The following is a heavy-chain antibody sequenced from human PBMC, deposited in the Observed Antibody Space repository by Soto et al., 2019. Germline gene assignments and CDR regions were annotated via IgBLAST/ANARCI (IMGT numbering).Heavy chain of an antibody. CDR1: GGTFSSYA. V-gene: IGHV1-69*13. CDR3: ARVGSQVGATMMDRDYYSGMDV. J-gene: IGHJ6*02. Sequence: ASVKVSCKASGGTFSSYAISWVRQAPGQGLEWMGGIIPIFGTANYAQKFQGRVTITADESTSTAYMELSSLRSEDTAVYYCARVGSQVGATMMDRDYYSGMDVWGQGTTVTVSS. D-gene: IGHD1-26*01. CDR2: IIPIFGTA.